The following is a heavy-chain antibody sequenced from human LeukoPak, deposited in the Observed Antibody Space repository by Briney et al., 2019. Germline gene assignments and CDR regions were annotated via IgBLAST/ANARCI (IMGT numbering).Heavy chain of an antibody. J-gene: IGHJ4*02. V-gene: IGHV3-23*01. D-gene: IGHD1-26*01. Sequence: GGSLRLSCAASGFTFSSYAMSWVRQAPGKGLEWVSAISGSGGSTYYADSVKGRFTISRDNAKNTLYLQMNSLRAEDTAVYYCARDSGSSEYYFDYWGQGTLVTVSS. CDR3: ARDSGSSEYYFDY. CDR1: GFTFSSYA. CDR2: ISGSGGST.